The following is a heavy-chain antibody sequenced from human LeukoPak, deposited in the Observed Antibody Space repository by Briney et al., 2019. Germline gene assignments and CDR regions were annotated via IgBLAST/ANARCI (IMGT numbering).Heavy chain of an antibody. Sequence: PSETLSLTCAVYGGSFSGYYWSWIRQPPGKGLEWIGEINHSGSTNYNPSLKSRVTISVDTSKNQFSLKLSSVTAADTAVYYCARGKWLARFDYWGQGTLATVSS. J-gene: IGHJ4*02. D-gene: IGHD6-19*01. V-gene: IGHV4-34*01. CDR2: INHSGST. CDR3: ARGKWLARFDY. CDR1: GGSFSGYY.